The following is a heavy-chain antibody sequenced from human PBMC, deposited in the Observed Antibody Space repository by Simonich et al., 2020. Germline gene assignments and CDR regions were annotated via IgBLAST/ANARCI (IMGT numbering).Heavy chain of an antibody. CDR2: ISSSSNYI. CDR1: GFTFSSYR. J-gene: IGHJ3*02. V-gene: IGHV3-21*01. Sequence: GGGLVKPGGSLRLSCAASGFTFSSYRMNWVRQAPGKGLEWVSSISSSSNYIYYADSVKGRFTISRDNSKNTLYLQMNSLRAEDTAVYYCARDLPLGYCSGGSCYAGAFDIWGQGTMVTVSS. D-gene: IGHD2-15*01. CDR3: ARDLPLGYCSGGSCYAGAFDI.